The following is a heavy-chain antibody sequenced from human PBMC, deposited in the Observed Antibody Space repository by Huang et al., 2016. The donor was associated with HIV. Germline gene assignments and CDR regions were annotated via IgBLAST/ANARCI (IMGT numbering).Heavy chain of an antibody. Sequence: EVQLLESGGGLVQPGGSLRLSCVASGFTFHIYTMNWVRQAPGKGLDWVSCIRGSGSSTYYADSVKGRCTISRDNSKNTLYLQMNSLRAEDTAVYFCAKDLNVGGVAGLDYWGQGTLATVSS. CDR1: GFTFHIYT. CDR2: IRGSGSST. J-gene: IGHJ4*02. D-gene: IGHD6-19*01. CDR3: AKDLNVGGVAGLDY. V-gene: IGHV3-23*01.